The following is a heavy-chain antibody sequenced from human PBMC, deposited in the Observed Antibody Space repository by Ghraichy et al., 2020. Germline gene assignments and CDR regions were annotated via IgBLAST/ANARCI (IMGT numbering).Heavy chain of an antibody. CDR3: ASPAAEYDFWSGYY. Sequence: ASVKVSCKASGYTFTSYGISWVRQAPGQGLEWMGWISAYNGNTNYAQKLQGRVTMTTDTSTSTAYMELRSLRSDDTAVYYCASPAAEYDFWSGYYWGQGTLVTVSS. D-gene: IGHD3-3*01. V-gene: IGHV1-18*01. CDR2: ISAYNGNT. CDR1: GYTFTSYG. J-gene: IGHJ4*02.